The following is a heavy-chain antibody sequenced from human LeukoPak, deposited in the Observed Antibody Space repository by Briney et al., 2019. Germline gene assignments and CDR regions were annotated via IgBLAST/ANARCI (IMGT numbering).Heavy chain of an antibody. CDR2: IYYRGTT. D-gene: IGHD3-9*01. CDR3: ARMTGYYLDS. V-gene: IGHV4-31*03. Sequence: PSQTLSLTCTVSGGSISSGDYYWSWIRQHPGKGPEWMGYIYYRGTTYYNPSLRSRIIMSVDTSKNQFSLKVSSVTAADTAVYYCARMTGYYLDSWGQGTVVTVSS. J-gene: IGHJ4*02. CDR1: GGSISSGDYY.